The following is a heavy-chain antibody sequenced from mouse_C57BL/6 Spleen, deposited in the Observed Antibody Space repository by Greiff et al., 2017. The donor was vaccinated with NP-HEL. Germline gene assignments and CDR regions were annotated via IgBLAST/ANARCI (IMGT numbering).Heavy chain of an antibody. CDR2: INPSSGYT. V-gene: IGHV1-4*01. CDR1: GYTFTSYT. D-gene: IGHD1-1*01. Sequence: VQRVESGAELARPGASVKMSCKASGYTFTSYTMHWVKQRPGQGLEWIGYINPSSGYTKYNQKFKDKATLTADKSSSTAYMQLSSLTSEDSAVYYCARSSGSSAWFAYWGQGTLVTVSA. CDR3: ARSSGSSAWFAY. J-gene: IGHJ3*01.